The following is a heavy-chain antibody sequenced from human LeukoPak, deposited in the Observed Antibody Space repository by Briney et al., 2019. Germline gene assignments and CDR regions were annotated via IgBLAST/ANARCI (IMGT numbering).Heavy chain of an antibody. V-gene: IGHV3-7*01. Sequence: GGSLRLSCTASGFSFSSYWMSWVCQAPGKGPEWVANIKEDGTEIDYADSVRGRFSISRDNAKNSASLQMSNLRVEDTAVYYCGRDEPGGYFVYWGQGTLVAVSS. J-gene: IGHJ4*02. D-gene: IGHD3-16*01. CDR3: GRDEPGGYFVY. CDR2: IKEDGTEI. CDR1: GFSFSSYW.